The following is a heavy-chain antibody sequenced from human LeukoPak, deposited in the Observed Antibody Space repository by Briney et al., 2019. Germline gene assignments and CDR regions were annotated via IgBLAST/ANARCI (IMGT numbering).Heavy chain of an antibody. CDR3: AKDVAYNRGAFDV. D-gene: IGHD1-14*01. Sequence: PGRPLRLSCAASGFTLDDYAMHWVRQAPGKGLGWVSGVSWNSGTIDYADSVKGRFTISRDNAKNSLYLQMNSLRAEDTALYYCAKDVAYNRGAFDVWGQGTMVTVSS. CDR1: GFTLDDYA. J-gene: IGHJ3*01. V-gene: IGHV3-9*01. CDR2: VSWNSGTI.